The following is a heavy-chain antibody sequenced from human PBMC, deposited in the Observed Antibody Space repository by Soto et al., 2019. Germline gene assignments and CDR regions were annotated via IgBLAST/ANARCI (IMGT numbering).Heavy chain of an antibody. CDR2: IYYSGST. V-gene: IGHV4-31*03. Sequence: SETLSLTCTVSGGSTSSGGHYWSWIRQHPGKGLEWIGYIYYSGSTYYNPSLKSRVTISVGTPKNQFSLKLSSVTAADTAVYYCARSVFPWGQGTLVTVSS. CDR3: ARSVFP. J-gene: IGHJ5*02. CDR1: GGSTSSGGHY.